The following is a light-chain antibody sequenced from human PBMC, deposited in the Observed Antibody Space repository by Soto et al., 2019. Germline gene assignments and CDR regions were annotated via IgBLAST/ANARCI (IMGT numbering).Light chain of an antibody. CDR2: EVS. CDR1: SSDVGGQNY. CDR3: SSYTVISTLV. V-gene: IGLV2-14*01. J-gene: IGLJ1*01. Sequence: QSALTQPPSASGSPGQSVAISCTGTSSDVGGQNYVSWYQHHPGKAPKLIIYEVSNRPSGVSNRFSGSKSANTASLTISGLQADDEADYYCSSYTVISTLVFGTGTKLTVL.